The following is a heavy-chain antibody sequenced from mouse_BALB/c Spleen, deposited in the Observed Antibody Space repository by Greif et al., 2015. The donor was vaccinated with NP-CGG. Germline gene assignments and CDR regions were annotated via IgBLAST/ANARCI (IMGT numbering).Heavy chain of an antibody. CDR1: GYTFTSYY. J-gene: IGHJ2*01. Sequence: QVQLQQSGPELVKPGASVRISCKASGYTFTSYYIHWVKQRPGQGLEWIGWIYPGNVNTKYNEKFKGKATLTADKSSSTAYMQLSSLTSEDSAVYFCARGIWDYYGSSYDWGQGTTLTVSS. D-gene: IGHD1-1*01. CDR2: IYPGNVNT. CDR3: ARGIWDYYGSSYD. V-gene: IGHV1S56*01.